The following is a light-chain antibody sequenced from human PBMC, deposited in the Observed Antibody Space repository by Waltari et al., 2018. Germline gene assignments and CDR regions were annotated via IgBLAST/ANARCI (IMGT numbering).Light chain of an antibody. CDR3: CSYTTTNARV. J-gene: IGLJ3*02. Sequence: QSALTQPASVSGSPGQSVTLSCTGTSSDIGTYNYVSWYQQHPGKAPKLIIYDVSNRPSGISNRFSGSKSGSTASLTISGLQAEDEADYHCCSYTTTNARVFGGGTKLTVL. V-gene: IGLV2-14*03. CDR1: SSDIGTYNY. CDR2: DVS.